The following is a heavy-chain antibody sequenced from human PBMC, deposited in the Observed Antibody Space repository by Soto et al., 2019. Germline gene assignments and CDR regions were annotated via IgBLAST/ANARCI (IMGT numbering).Heavy chain of an antibody. Sequence: SETLSLTCTVSGGSISSSSYYWGWIRQPPGKGLEWIGSIYYSGSTYYNPSLKSRVTISVDTSKNQFSLKLSSVTAADTAVYYCARHGRGGIVHYYGMDVWGQGTTVTVSS. V-gene: IGHV4-39*01. CDR2: IYYSGST. J-gene: IGHJ6*02. D-gene: IGHD1-26*01. CDR1: GGSISSSSYY. CDR3: ARHGRGGIVHYYGMDV.